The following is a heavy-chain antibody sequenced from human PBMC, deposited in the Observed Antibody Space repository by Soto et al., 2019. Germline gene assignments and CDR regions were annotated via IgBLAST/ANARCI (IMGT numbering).Heavy chain of an antibody. Sequence: ASVKVSCKVSGYTLTELSMHWVRQTPGKGLEWMGGFYPEDGETIYAQKFQGRVTMTEDSSTDTAYMELSSLRSEDTAVYYCVIHPYYDFCSGYYYWGQGTLLTVSS. CDR1: GYTLTELS. CDR3: VIHPYYDFCSGYYY. CDR2: FYPEDGET. V-gene: IGHV1-24*01. D-gene: IGHD3-3*01. J-gene: IGHJ4*02.